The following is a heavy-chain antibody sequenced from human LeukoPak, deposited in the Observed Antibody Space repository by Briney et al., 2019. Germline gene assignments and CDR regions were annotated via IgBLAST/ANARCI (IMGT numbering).Heavy chain of an antibody. CDR2: INTDGSST. CDR1: GFIFSNNW. V-gene: IGHV3-74*01. Sequence: GGSLRLSCTASGFIFSNNWMHWVRQAPGKGLVWVSRINTDGSSTTYADSVKGRFTISRDNAKNTVYLQMNSLRAEDTAVYYCAKDDYWGQGTLVTVSS. CDR3: AKDDY. J-gene: IGHJ4*02.